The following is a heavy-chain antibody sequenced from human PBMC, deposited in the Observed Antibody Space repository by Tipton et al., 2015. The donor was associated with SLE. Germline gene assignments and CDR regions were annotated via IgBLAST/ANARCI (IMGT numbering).Heavy chain of an antibody. V-gene: IGHV4-61*02. J-gene: IGHJ4*02. CDR1: GGSISSGSYY. Sequence: LSCTVSGGSISSGSYYWSWIRQSTGKGLEWIGRIYTSGNTNYNPSLKSRVTMSVDTSKNQFSLKLSSVTAADTAVYYCASGASWGTFDYWGQGTLVTVSS. D-gene: IGHD3-16*01. CDR3: ASGASWGTFDY. CDR2: IYTSGNT.